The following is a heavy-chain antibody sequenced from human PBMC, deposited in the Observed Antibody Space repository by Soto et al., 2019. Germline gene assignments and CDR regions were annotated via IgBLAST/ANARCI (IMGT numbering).Heavy chain of an antibody. Sequence: EVQLVESGGGLVQPGGSLRLSCAASGFTFSAHYMDWVRQAPGKGLEWDGRIKNKANSYTTEYAASVEGRFTISREDSKNSLYLQMNSLKTEDTAVYYCARVSLVGPSGGRYFDYWGQGSQVAVSS. J-gene: IGHJ4*02. D-gene: IGHD1-26*01. CDR2: IKNKANSYTT. CDR1: GFTFSAHY. CDR3: ARVSLVGPSGGRYFDY. V-gene: IGHV3-72*01.